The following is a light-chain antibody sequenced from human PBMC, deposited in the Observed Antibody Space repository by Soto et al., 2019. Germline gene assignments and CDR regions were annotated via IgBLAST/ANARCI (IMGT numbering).Light chain of an antibody. J-gene: IGKJ5*01. Sequence: EIVMTQSPATLSVSPGERGTLSCMASQSVSSYLAWYQQKPGQAPRLLIYDASNRATGIPARFSGSGSGTDFTLTISSLQPEDFAVYYCQQHNNWPITFGQGTRVDIK. CDR2: DAS. V-gene: IGKV3-11*01. CDR1: QSVSSY. CDR3: QQHNNWPIT.